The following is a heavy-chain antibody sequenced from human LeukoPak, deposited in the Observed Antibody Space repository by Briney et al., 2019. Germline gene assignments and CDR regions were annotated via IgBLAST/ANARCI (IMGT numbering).Heavy chain of an antibody. J-gene: IGHJ6*03. D-gene: IGHD2-2*01. CDR1: GFTFSLYS. V-gene: IGHV3-21*01. CDR3: ARDSTNMDV. CDR2: ISSSSRSM. Sequence: GGSLRLSCAASGFTFSLYSMNWVRQAPAKGLEWISSISSSSRSMYYTDSVKGRFTISRDNAQNSLYLQMSSLRAEDTAVYYCARDSTNMDVWGKGTTVTVSS.